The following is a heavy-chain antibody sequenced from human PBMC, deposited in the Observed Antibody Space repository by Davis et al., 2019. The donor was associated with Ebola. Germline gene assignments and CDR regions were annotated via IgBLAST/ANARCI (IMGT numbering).Heavy chain of an antibody. Sequence: AASVKVSCKASGFTFTSSAVQWVRQARGQRLEWIGWIFVGSGNTNYAQKFQERVTITRDMSTSTAYMELSSLRSEDTAVYYCAAPYGGKLAFDIWGQGTMVTVSS. J-gene: IGHJ3*02. D-gene: IGHD4-23*01. CDR3: AAPYGGKLAFDI. CDR2: IFVGSGNT. CDR1: GFTFTSSA. V-gene: IGHV1-58*01.